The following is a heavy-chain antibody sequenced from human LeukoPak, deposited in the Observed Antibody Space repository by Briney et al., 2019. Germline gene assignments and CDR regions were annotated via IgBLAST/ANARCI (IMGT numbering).Heavy chain of an antibody. D-gene: IGHD3-9*01. J-gene: IGHJ4*02. CDR1: GYTFTGYY. Sequence: GASVKASCKASGYTFTGYYMHWVRQAPGQGLEWMGWINPNSGGTNYAQKFQGRVTMTRDTSISTAYMELSRLRSDDTAVYYCARATYDILTGYLFDYWGQGTLVTVSS. V-gene: IGHV1-2*02. CDR2: INPNSGGT. CDR3: ARATYDILTGYLFDY.